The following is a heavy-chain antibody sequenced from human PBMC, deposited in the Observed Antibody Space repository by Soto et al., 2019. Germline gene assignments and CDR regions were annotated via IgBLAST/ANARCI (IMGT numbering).Heavy chain of an antibody. CDR1: GGTFSSYA. CDR3: AREAGIAAFEESQRGYYGMDV. CDR2: IIPIFGTA. J-gene: IGHJ6*02. V-gene: IGHV1-69*13. Sequence: VASVKVSCKASGGTFSSYAISWVRQAPGQGLEWMGGIIPIFGTANYAQRFQGRVTITADESTSTAYMELSSLRSEDTAVYYCAREAGIAAFEESQRGYYGMDVWGRGTTVTVSS. D-gene: IGHD6-13*01.